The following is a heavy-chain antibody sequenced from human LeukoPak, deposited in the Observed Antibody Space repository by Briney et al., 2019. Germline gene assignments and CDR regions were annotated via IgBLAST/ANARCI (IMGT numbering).Heavy chain of an antibody. CDR1: GGSISSGSYY. CDR2: IYYSGST. CDR3: AQMDTAMGTQ. J-gene: IGHJ4*02. D-gene: IGHD5-18*01. V-gene: IGHV4-31*03. Sequence: PSETLSLTCTVSGGSISSGSYYWSCIRQHPGKGLEWIEYIYYSGSTYYNPSLKSRVTISVDTSKKQFSLKLRSVTAADTAVYYCAQMDTAMGTQWGQGTLVTVSS.